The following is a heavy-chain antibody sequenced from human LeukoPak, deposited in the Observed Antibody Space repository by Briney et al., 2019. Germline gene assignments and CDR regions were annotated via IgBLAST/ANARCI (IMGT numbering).Heavy chain of an antibody. CDR2: IFYSGST. CDR3: ARAVGATTYWGFDY. J-gene: IGHJ4*02. D-gene: IGHD1-26*01. Sequence: PSETLSLTCTVSGGSISSSNYYWGWIRQPPGKGLEWIGSIFYSGSTYYNPSLKSRVTISVDTSKNQFSLKLSSVTAADTAVYYCARAVGATTYWGFDYWGRGTLVTVSS. V-gene: IGHV4-39*07. CDR1: GGSISSSNYY.